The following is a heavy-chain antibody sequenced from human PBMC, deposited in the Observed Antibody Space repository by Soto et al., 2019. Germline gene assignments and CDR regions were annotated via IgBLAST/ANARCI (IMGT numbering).Heavy chain of an antibody. V-gene: IGHV5-10-1*01. CDR1: GYSFTNYW. CDR3: ARHYCSGGACYSGADFDY. D-gene: IGHD2-15*01. J-gene: IGHJ4*02. CDR2: IDPSDSYT. Sequence: GESLKISCQGSGYSFTNYWISWVRQMPGTGLEWMGRIDPSDSYTDYSPSFQGHVTISADKSISTAYLQWSSLKASDTAIYYCARHYCSGGACYSGADFDYWGQGNLVTVSS.